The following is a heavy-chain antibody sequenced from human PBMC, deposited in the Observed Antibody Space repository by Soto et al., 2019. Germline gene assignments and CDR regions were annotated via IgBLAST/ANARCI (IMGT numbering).Heavy chain of an antibody. CDR1: GFTFSSYA. V-gene: IGHV3-23*01. CDR2: ISGRGGST. CDR3: AKGRLMVYATSFDY. Sequence: GGSLRLSCAASGFTFSSYAMSWVRQAPGKGLEWVSSISGRGGSTYYTDSVKGRFTISRDKSKNTLYLEMNSLRAEDTAVYYCAKGRLMVYATSFDYWGQGTLVTVSS. D-gene: IGHD2-8*01. J-gene: IGHJ4*02.